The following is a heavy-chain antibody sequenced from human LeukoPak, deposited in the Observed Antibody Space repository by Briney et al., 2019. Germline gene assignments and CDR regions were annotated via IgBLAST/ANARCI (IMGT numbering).Heavy chain of an antibody. CDR2: IYYTGST. J-gene: IGHJ4*02. CDR1: GGSISSYY. CDR3: ARIIYDFIGIYYFDY. Sequence: SETLSLTCTVSGGSISSYYWSWIRQPPGKGLEWIGYIYYTGSTNYNPSLKSRVTISVDMSKNQFSLNLSSVTPADTAVYYCARIIYDFIGIYYFDYWGQGTLVTVSS. D-gene: IGHD3-3*01. V-gene: IGHV4-59*01.